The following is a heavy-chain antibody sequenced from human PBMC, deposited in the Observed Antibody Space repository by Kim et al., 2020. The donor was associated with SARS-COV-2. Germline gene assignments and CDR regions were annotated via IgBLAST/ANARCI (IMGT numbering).Heavy chain of an antibody. CDR1: GDSVSSNSAA. V-gene: IGHV6-1*01. D-gene: IGHD6-19*01. CDR3: ARDRYSSGWYSGGDAFDI. CDR2: TYYRSKWYN. J-gene: IGHJ3*02. Sequence: SQTLSLTCAISGDSVSSNSAAWNWIRQSPSRGLEWLGRTYYRSKWYNDYAVSVKSRITINPDTSKNQFSLQLNSVTPEDTAVYYCARDRYSSGWYSGGDAFDIWGQGTMVTVSS.